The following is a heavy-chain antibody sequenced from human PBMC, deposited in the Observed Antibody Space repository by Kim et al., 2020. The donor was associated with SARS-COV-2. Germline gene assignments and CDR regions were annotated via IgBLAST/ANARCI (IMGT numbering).Heavy chain of an antibody. D-gene: IGHD3-16*02. V-gene: IGHV1-24*01. Sequence: ASVKVSCKVSGYTLTELSMHWVRQAPGKGLEWMGGFDPEDGETIYAQKFQGRVTMTEDTSTDTAYMELSSLRSEDTAVYYCATEGRYDYVWGSYRQGPLDYWGQGTLVTVSS. CDR3: ATEGRYDYVWGSYRQGPLDY. CDR1: GYTLTELS. J-gene: IGHJ4*02. CDR2: FDPEDGET.